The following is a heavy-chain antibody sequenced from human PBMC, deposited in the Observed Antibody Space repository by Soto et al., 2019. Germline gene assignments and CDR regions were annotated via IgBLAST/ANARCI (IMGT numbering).Heavy chain of an antibody. Sequence: QVQMQESGPGLVKTSQTLSLTCTVSGGSISSGGYYWSWIRQHPGKGLEWIGYIYYSGSTYYNPSLKSRVTISVDTSKNQFSLKLSSVTAADTAVYYCAPSSGWGTVPRFDYWGQGTLVTVSS. V-gene: IGHV4-31*03. CDR1: GGSISSGGYY. J-gene: IGHJ4*02. CDR3: APSSGWGTVPRFDY. D-gene: IGHD6-19*01. CDR2: IYYSGST.